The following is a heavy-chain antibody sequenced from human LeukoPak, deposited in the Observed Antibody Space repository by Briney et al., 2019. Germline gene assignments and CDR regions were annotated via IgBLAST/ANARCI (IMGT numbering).Heavy chain of an antibody. J-gene: IGHJ4*02. V-gene: IGHV4-34*01. CDR1: GGSFSGYF. D-gene: IGHD3-16*01. Sequence: SETLSLTCAVYGGSFSGYFWSWIRQPPGKGLEWIGEISHTGSTNCNPSLKSRVTISVDTSKNQFSLKVTSVTAADTAVYYCARGLTGPRLGDWGQGTLVTVSS. CDR3: ARGLTGPRLGD. CDR2: ISHTGST.